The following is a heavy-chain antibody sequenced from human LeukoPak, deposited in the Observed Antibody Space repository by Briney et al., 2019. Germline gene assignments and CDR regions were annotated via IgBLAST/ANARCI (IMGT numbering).Heavy chain of an antibody. D-gene: IGHD2-15*01. CDR1: GFTFSSYG. CDR2: IRYDGSNK. J-gene: IGHJ4*02. Sequence: GGSLRLSCAASGFTFSSYGMHWVRQAPGKGLEWVAFIRYDGSNKYYADSVKGRFTISRDNSKNTLYLQMNSLRAEDTAVYYCAKVRGGSQTVGRYFDYWGQGTLVTVSS. CDR3: AKVRGGSQTVGRYFDY. V-gene: IGHV3-30*02.